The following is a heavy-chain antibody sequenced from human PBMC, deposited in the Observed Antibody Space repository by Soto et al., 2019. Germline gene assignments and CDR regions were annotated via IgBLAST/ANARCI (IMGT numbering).Heavy chain of an antibody. CDR3: AREVVEVTSIWLDP. J-gene: IGHJ5*02. V-gene: IGHV1-8*02. CDR2: MNVNTDST. CDR1: GFTFTTND. D-gene: IGHD1-1*01. Sequence: QVQLVQSGAEMKTPGASVKVSCKARGFTFTTNDIHWVRQAPGQRLEWMGWMNVNTDSTDSAEDFEGRLTMTWNTSISTAYMELTDLTYEDTAVYSCAREVVEVTSIWLDPWGQGTHITVPS.